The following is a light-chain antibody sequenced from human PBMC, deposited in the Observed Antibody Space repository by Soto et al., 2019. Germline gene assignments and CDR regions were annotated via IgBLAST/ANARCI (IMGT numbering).Light chain of an antibody. CDR3: TSYTTLRTYV. J-gene: IGLJ1*01. V-gene: IGLV2-14*01. CDR1: SGDVGAYNH. Sequence: QSVLTQPASVSGSPGQSITVSCTGTSGDVGAYNHVSWYQQHPGKAPKLIISEVTNRPSGVSNRFSGSKFGNTASLTISGLQPEDEADYYCTSYTTLRTYVFGSGTKLTVL. CDR2: EVT.